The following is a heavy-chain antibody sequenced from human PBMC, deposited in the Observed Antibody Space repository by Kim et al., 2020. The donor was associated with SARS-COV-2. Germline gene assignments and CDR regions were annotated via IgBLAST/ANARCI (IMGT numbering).Heavy chain of an antibody. CDR3: ARLPHDSSGYIDS. CDR1: GDSISNCFYY. Sequence: SETLSLTCTVSGDSISNCFYYWGWIRQPPGKGLEWIGSIYHSGSTYDNPSLKSRVTISLDTSKNQFSLKLSSVTAADTAVYYCARLPHDSSGYIDSWGQGTLVTVSS. CDR2: IYHSGST. J-gene: IGHJ4*02. V-gene: IGHV4-39*01. D-gene: IGHD3-22*01.